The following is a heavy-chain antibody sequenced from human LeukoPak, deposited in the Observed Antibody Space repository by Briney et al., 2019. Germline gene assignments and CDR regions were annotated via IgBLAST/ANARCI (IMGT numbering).Heavy chain of an antibody. CDR2: SYCSGST. CDR3: VRANLFDP. Sequence: PSETLSLTCTVSGYSISSGYYWGWIRQPPGEGLGWIGSSYCSGSTYYNPSLKSRVTISVDTSKNQFSLKLSSVTAADTAVYYCVRANLFDPWGQGTLVTVSS. D-gene: IGHD1-14*01. CDR1: GYSISSGYY. J-gene: IGHJ5*02. V-gene: IGHV4-38-2*02.